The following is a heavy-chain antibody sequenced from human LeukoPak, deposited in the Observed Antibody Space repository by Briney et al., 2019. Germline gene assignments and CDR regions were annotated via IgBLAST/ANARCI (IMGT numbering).Heavy chain of an antibody. J-gene: IGHJ3*02. D-gene: IGHD2-21*02. CDR2: IYYSGST. V-gene: IGHV4-59*01. CDR3: ASSRGVVTAYDN. Sequence: SETLSLTCTVSGGSIGTNYWNWIRQPPGRGLEWLGYIYYSGSTSYNPSLKSRVTMSVDTSKNLFSLKLTSVTAADTAVYYCASSRGVVTAYDNWGQGTMVTVSS. CDR1: GGSIGTNY.